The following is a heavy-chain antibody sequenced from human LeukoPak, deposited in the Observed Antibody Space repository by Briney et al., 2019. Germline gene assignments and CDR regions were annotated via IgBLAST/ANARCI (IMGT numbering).Heavy chain of an antibody. Sequence: ASVKVSCKASGYTFTSHGISWVRQAPGQGLEWMEWISPYNGNTNYAQNLQGRVTMTADTSTSTAYMELRSLRSDDTAVYYCARARGYCSGDNCYLYYFDYWGQGTLVTVSS. CDR3: ARARGYCSGDNCYLYYFDY. J-gene: IGHJ4*02. V-gene: IGHV1-18*04. CDR2: ISPYNGNT. D-gene: IGHD2-15*01. CDR1: GYTFTSHG.